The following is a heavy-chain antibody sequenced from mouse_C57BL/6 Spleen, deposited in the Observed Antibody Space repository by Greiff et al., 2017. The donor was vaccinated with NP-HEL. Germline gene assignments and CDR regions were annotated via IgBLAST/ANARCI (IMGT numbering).Heavy chain of an antibody. V-gene: IGHV1-80*01. D-gene: IGHD1-1*01. J-gene: IGHJ1*03. CDR2: IYPGDGDT. CDR1: GYAFSSYW. Sequence: VKLVESGAELVKPGASVKISCKASGYAFSSYWMNWVKQRPGKGLEWIGQIYPGDGDTNYNGKFKGKATLTADKSSSTAYMQLSSLTSEDSAVYFCAREVDGSSYGWYFDVWGTGTTVTVSS. CDR3: AREVDGSSYGWYFDV.